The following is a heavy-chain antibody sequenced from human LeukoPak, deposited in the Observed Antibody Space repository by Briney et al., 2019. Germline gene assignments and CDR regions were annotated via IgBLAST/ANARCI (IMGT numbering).Heavy chain of an antibody. CDR1: GGSINRSPYY. J-gene: IGHJ4*02. D-gene: IGHD2-8*01. V-gene: IGHV4-31*03. CDR3: AREVNGPNYFDY. CDR2: IYYSGST. Sequence: PSETLSLTCTVSGGSINRSPYYWGWIRQHPGKGLEWIGYIYYSGSTYYNPSLKSRVTISVDTSKNQFSLKLSSVTAADTAVYYCAREVNGPNYFDYWGQGTLVTVSS.